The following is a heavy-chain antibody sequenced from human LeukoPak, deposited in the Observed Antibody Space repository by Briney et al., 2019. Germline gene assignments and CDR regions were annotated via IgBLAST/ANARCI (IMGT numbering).Heavy chain of an antibody. CDR2: IYPGDSDT. V-gene: IGHV5-51*01. CDR3: ARVSYSSSWYPLGMDV. D-gene: IGHD6-13*01. CDR1: GYSFTSYW. Sequence: GESLKISCKGSGYSFTSYWIGWVRQMPGKGLEWMGIIYPGDSDTRYSPSFQGQVTISADKSISTAYLRWSSLKASDTAMYYCARVSYSSSWYPLGMDVWGQGTTVTVSS. J-gene: IGHJ6*02.